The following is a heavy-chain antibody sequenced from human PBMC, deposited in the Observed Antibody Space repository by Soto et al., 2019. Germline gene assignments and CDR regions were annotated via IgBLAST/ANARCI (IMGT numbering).Heavy chain of an antibody. CDR3: ARVDGYYYFDY. D-gene: IGHD4-17*01. Sequence: QVQLVQSGAEVKKPGASVKVSCKASGYTFTSYGISWVRQAPGQGLEWMGWISAYNGNTNYAKKLQGRVTMTTGTSTSTDYMELRSLRSDDTAVYYCARVDGYYYFDYWGQGTLVTVSS. CDR2: ISAYNGNT. CDR1: GYTFTSYG. J-gene: IGHJ4*02. V-gene: IGHV1-18*01.